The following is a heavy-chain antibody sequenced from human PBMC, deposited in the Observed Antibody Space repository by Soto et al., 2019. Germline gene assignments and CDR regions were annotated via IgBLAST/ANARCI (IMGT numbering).Heavy chain of an antibody. CDR3: ARDSGYDSYYYYGMDV. D-gene: IGHD5-12*01. CDR1: GGSISSYY. Sequence: ETLSLTCTVSGGSISSYYWSWVRQPPGKGLEWIGYIYYSGSTNYNPSLKSRVTISVDTSKNQFSLKLSSVTAADTAVYYCARDSGYDSYYYYGMDVWGQGTTVTVSS. V-gene: IGHV4-59*01. J-gene: IGHJ6*02. CDR2: IYYSGST.